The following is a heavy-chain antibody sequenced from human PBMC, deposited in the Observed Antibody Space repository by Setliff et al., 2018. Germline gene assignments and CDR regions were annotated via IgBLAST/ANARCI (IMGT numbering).Heavy chain of an antibody. D-gene: IGHD3-22*01. CDR3: ARESRYYYDNLGILDY. Sequence: ASETLSLTCTVSGGSISNYYWSWIRQPAGKGLEWIGRIYTSGSTNYNPSLKSRVTMSVDTSKNQFSLKLSSVTAADTAVYYCARESRYYYDNLGILDYWGQGTLVTVSS. CDR1: GGSISNYY. V-gene: IGHV4-4*07. J-gene: IGHJ4*02. CDR2: IYTSGST.